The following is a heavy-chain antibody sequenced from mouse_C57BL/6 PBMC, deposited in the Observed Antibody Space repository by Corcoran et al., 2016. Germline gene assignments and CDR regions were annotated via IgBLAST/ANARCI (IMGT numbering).Heavy chain of an antibody. CDR2: IDPEDGET. CDR3: APITTVVDAMDY. CDR1: GFNIKDYY. D-gene: IGHD1-1*01. V-gene: IGHV14-2*01. Sequence: EVQLQQSGAELVKPGASVKLSCTAAGFNIKDYYMHWVKQRTEQGLEWIGRIDPEDGETKYAPRFQGKATITADTSSNTAYLQLSSLTSEDTAVDYCAPITTVVDAMDYWGQGTSVTVSS. J-gene: IGHJ4*01.